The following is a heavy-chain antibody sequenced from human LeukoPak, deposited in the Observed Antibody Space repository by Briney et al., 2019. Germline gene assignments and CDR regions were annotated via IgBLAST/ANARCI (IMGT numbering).Heavy chain of an antibody. CDR2: IYYSGST. Sequence: PSETLSLTCTVSGDSISSDSYYWSWIRQPAGKGLEWIGYIYYSGSTNYNPSLKSRVTISVDTSKNQFSLKLSSVTTADTAVYYCARGAGYCSRGSCYSRIVDYWGQGTLVTVSS. J-gene: IGHJ4*02. CDR3: ARGAGYCSRGSCYSRIVDY. D-gene: IGHD2-15*01. CDR1: GDSISSDSYY. V-gene: IGHV4-61*10.